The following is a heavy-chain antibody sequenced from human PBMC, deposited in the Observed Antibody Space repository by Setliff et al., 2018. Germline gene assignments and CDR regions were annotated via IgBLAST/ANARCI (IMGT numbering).Heavy chain of an antibody. CDR2: IYYSGST. D-gene: IGHD3-16*02. CDR3: ARGSFGGVIVDAFDI. J-gene: IGHJ3*02. V-gene: IGHV4-39*07. Sequence: SETLSLTCTVSGGSISSSSYYWGWIRQPPGKGLEWIGSIYYSGSTYYNPSLKSRVTISVDTSKNQFSLKLSSVTAADTAVYYCARGSFGGVIVDAFDIWGQGTRVTVSS. CDR1: GGSISSSSYY.